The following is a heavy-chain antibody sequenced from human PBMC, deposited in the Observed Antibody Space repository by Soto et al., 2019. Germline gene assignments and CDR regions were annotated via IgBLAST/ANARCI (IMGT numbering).Heavy chain of an antibody. Sequence: GGSLRLSCAASGFTFDDYAMHWVRQAPGKGLEWVSGISWNSGSIGYADSVKGRFTISRDNAKNSLYLQMNSLRAEDTALYYCAKDMVSYYDFWSGSHDAFDIWGQGTMVTVSS. J-gene: IGHJ3*02. D-gene: IGHD3-3*01. CDR3: AKDMVSYYDFWSGSHDAFDI. V-gene: IGHV3-9*01. CDR1: GFTFDDYA. CDR2: ISWNSGSI.